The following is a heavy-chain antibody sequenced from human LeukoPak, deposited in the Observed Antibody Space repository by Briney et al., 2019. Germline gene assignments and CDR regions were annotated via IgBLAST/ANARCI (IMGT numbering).Heavy chain of an antibody. Sequence: ASVKVSCKASGYTFTSYGISWVRQAPGQGLEWMGWINAYNGNTNYAQKLQGRVTMTTDTSTSTAYMELRSLRSDDTAVYYCARAVAVAGSSYYYYGMDVWGQGTTVTVSS. CDR2: INAYNGNT. J-gene: IGHJ6*02. D-gene: IGHD6-19*01. CDR1: GYTFTSYG. V-gene: IGHV1-18*01. CDR3: ARAVAVAGSSYYYYGMDV.